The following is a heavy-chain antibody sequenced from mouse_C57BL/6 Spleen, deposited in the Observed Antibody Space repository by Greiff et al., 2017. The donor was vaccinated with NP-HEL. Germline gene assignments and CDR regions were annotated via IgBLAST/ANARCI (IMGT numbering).Heavy chain of an antibody. CDR3: ARDYYGSSPFAY. D-gene: IGHD1-1*01. Sequence: QVQLQQPGAELVRPGSSVKLSCKASGYTFTSYWMDWVKQRPGQGLEWIGNIYPSDSETHYNQKFKDKATLTVDKSSSTAYMQLSSLTSEDSAVYCCARDYYGSSPFAYWGQGTLVTVSA. CDR2: IYPSDSET. CDR1: GYTFTSYW. V-gene: IGHV1-61*01. J-gene: IGHJ3*01.